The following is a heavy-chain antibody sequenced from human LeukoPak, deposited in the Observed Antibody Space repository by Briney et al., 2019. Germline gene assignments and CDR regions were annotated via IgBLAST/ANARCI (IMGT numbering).Heavy chain of an antibody. CDR3: ARSDH. CDR2: IFPSGDEI. J-gene: IGHJ4*02. Sequence: GGSLRLSCAASGYTFSTFAMIWVRQPPGKGLEWVSSIFPSGDEIHYADSVRGRFTISRDNAKNSLYLQMNSLRAEDTAVYYCARSDHWGQGTLVTVSS. V-gene: IGHV3-21*01. CDR1: GYTFSTFA.